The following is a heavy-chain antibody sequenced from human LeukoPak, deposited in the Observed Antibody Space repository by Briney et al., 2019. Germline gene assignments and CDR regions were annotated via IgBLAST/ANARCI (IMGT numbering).Heavy chain of an antibody. V-gene: IGHV5-51*01. J-gene: IGHJ6*02. CDR1: VYSFTSYW. CDR2: IYPGDSVT. Sequence: GESLKISCKGSVYSFTSYWIGWVRQMPGKGLECMGIIYPGDSVTSYSPSFQGYAIISADTSISTASLQWSSLKASDTAMYYCARGYCSDGSCYTPYYGMDVWSQGTTVTVSS. CDR3: ARGYCSDGSCYTPYYGMDV. D-gene: IGHD2-15*01.